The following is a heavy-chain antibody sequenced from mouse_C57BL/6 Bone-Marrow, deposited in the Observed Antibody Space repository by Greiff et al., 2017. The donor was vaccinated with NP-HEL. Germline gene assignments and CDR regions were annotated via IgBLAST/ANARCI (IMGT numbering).Heavy chain of an antibody. CDR3: ARHADDYGGFAY. CDR1: GFTFSDYY. J-gene: IGHJ3*01. V-gene: IGHV5-12*01. Sequence: EVQLVESGGGLVQPGGSLKLSCAASGFTFSDYYMYWVRQTPEKRLEWVAYISNGGGSTYYPDTVKGRFTISRDNAKNTLYLQMSRLKSEDTAMYYCARHADDYGGFAYWGQGTLVTVSA. CDR2: ISNGGGST. D-gene: IGHD2-4*01.